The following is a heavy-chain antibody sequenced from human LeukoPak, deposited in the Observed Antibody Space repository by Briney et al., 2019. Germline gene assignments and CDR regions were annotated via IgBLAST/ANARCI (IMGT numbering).Heavy chain of an antibody. CDR1: GFTFSSYA. CDR3: ARKGYDSSGLSVPFDY. J-gene: IGHJ4*02. Sequence: AGRSLRLSCAASGFTFSSYAMHWVRQAPGKGLEWVAVISYDGSNKYYADSVKGRFTTSRDNSKNTLYLQMNSLRAEDTAVYYCARKGYDSSGLSVPFDYWGQGTLVTVSS. D-gene: IGHD3-22*01. CDR2: ISYDGSNK. V-gene: IGHV3-30-3*01.